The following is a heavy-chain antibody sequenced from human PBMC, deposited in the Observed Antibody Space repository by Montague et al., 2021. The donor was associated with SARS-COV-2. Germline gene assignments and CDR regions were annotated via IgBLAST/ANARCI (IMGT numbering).Heavy chain of an antibody. J-gene: IGHJ4*02. D-gene: IGHD4-17*01. CDR3: ARRRLREDYFDF. CDR1: GDSVSSSDHY. V-gene: IGHV4-39*01. CDR2: VYYSGYT. Sequence: SKTLSLTCTVSGDSVSSSDHYWGWIRQPPGKGLEWLGIVYYSGYTYYNPSVKGRVTISIDASKNQFSLKLNSLTATGTAIYHCARRRLREDYFDFWGQGTLLTVSS.